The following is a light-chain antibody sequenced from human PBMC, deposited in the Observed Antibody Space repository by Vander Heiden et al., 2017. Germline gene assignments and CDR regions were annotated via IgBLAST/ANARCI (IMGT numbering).Light chain of an antibody. J-gene: IGKJ4*01. V-gene: IGKV4-1*01. CDR3: QRYSGTGPT. CDR1: QSVLYSPNNKNY. Sequence: DIVMTQSPDSLAVSLGERATINCKSSQSVLYSPNNKNYLAWYQQKPGQPPKLLIYWASARESGVPDRFTASGSGTDFTLTISSLQAKDVAVYYCQRYSGTGPTFGGGTKVEIK. CDR2: WAS.